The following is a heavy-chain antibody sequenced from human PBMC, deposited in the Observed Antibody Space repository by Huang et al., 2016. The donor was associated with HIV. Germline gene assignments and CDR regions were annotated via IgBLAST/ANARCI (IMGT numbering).Heavy chain of an antibody. D-gene: IGHD3-3*01. CDR2: IDYGGST. CDR3: ARDHHDFWRGYRRMYFFDH. CDR1: GGSIRTHY. J-gene: IGHJ4*02. V-gene: IGHV4-59*11. Sequence: QVQLQESGPGLVKPSETLSLTCTVSGGSIRTHYWSWIRQPPGTGLEWIGSIDYGGSTNYSPSLKSRVTLLLDTSKNQFSLRVNSVTAADTAMYYCARDHHDFWRGYRRMYFFDHWGQGTLVTVSS.